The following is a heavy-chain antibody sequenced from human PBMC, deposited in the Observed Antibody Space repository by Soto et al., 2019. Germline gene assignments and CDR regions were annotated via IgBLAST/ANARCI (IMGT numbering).Heavy chain of an antibody. CDR3: ARYYYGSGSAGDAFDI. J-gene: IGHJ3*02. CDR1: GFTVSSNY. Sequence: PGGSRRRSCAASGFTVSSNYMSWVRQAPGKGLEWVSVIYSGGSTYYAESVKGRFTISRDNSKNTLYLQMNSLRAEDTAVYYCARYYYGSGSAGDAFDIWGQGTMVTVSS. CDR2: IYSGGST. D-gene: IGHD3-10*01. V-gene: IGHV3-53*01.